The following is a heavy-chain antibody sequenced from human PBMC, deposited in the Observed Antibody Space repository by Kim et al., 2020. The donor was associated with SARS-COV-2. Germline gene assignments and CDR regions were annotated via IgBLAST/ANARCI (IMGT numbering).Heavy chain of an antibody. CDR2: IYYSGST. CDR3: ASSEVITGTTSYYYYYGM. J-gene: IGHJ6*01. Sequence: SETLSLTCTVSGGSISSYYWSWIRQPPGKGLEWIGYIYYSGSTNYNPSLKSRVTISVDTSKNQFSLKLSSVTAADTAVYYCASSEVITGTTSYYYYYGM. V-gene: IGHV4-59*01. CDR1: GGSISSYY. D-gene: IGHD1-7*01.